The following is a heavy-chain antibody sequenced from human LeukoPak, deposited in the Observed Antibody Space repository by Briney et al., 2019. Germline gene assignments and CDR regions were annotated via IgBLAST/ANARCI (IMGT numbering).Heavy chain of an antibody. CDR3: ARELMSSGHDY. J-gene: IGHJ4*02. V-gene: IGHV1-69*06. Sequence: ASVKVSCKASGGTFSSYAISWVRQAPGQGLEWMGGIIAIFGTANYAQKFQGRVTITADKSTSTAYMELSSLRSEDTAVYYCARELMSSGHDYWGQGTLVTVSS. D-gene: IGHD6-19*01. CDR1: GGTFSSYA. CDR2: IIAIFGTA.